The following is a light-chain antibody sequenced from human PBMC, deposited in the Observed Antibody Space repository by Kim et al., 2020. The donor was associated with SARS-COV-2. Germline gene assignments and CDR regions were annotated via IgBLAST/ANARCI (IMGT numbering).Light chain of an antibody. CDR2: HDS. V-gene: IGLV3-1*01. J-gene: IGLJ2*01. CDR1: NLGAKF. Sequence: VSSRQTASITFSRDNLGAKFASRYQQKPGQSTVLVIYHDSKRPSGIPYRFSGSNSVNTATLTIRGTQAMDEADYSCQACDCSTYVVFGGGTQLTV. CDR3: QACDCSTYVV.